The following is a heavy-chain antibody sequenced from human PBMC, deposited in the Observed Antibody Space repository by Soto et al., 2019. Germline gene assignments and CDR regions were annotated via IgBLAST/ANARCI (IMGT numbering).Heavy chain of an antibody. CDR1: GSSIGSGTFY. V-gene: IGHV4-31*03. J-gene: IGHJ4*02. CDR2: IFDSGTT. CDR3: ARDYTGYSLFDS. D-gene: IGHD3-16*01. Sequence: SETLSPTYIESGSSIGSGTFYWSWIRLHPGEGLEWIGYIFDSGTTYYNPSLKSRVTISVDTSKNQFSLKLRSVTAADTAVYYCARDYTGYSLFDSWGQGLLFIVS.